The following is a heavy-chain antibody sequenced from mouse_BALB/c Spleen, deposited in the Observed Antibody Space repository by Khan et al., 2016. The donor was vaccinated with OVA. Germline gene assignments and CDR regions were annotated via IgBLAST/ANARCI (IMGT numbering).Heavy chain of an antibody. Sequence: QVQLKQSGAELARPGASVKLSCKASGYTFTSYWMQWVKQRPGQGLEWIGAIYPGDGDTRYTQKFKVKATLTADKSSSTAYMQLSSLASEDSVVYDCASGIPYYYATDYWGQGTSVTVSS. CDR2: IYPGDGDT. J-gene: IGHJ4*01. V-gene: IGHV1-87*01. CDR3: ASGIPYYYATDY. CDR1: GYTFTSYW.